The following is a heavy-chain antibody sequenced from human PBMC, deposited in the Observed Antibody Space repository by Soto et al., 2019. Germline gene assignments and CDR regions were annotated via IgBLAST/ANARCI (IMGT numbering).Heavy chain of an antibody. D-gene: IGHD6-19*01. J-gene: IGHJ5*02. CDR3: AKDRTAVAGTGTPRFDP. CDR2: ISYDGSNK. Sequence: SGGSLRLSCAASGFTFSSYGMHWVRQAPGRGLEWVAVISYDGSNKYYADSVKGRFTISRDNSKNTLYLQMNSLRAEDTAVYYCAKDRTAVAGTGTPRFDPWGQGTLVTVSS. V-gene: IGHV3-30*18. CDR1: GFTFSSYG.